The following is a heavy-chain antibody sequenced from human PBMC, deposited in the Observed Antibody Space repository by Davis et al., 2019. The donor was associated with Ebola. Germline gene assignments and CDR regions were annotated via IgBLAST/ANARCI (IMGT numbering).Heavy chain of an antibody. CDR2: ISGSGGST. V-gene: IGHV3-23*01. CDR1: GFTFSSYA. Sequence: GESLKISCAASGFTFSSYAMSWVRQAPGKGLEWVSAISGSGGSTYYADSVKGRFTISRDNSKNTLYLQMNSLKTEDTAVYYCTTVGAVAVRDGMDVWGQGTTVTVSS. CDR3: TTVGAVAVRDGMDV. D-gene: IGHD6-19*01. J-gene: IGHJ6*02.